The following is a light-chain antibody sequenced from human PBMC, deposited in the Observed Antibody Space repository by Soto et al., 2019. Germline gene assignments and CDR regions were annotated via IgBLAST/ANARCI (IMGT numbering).Light chain of an antibody. Sequence: EIVLTQSPGTLSLSPGERATLSCRASQSVSSSYLAWYQQKPGQAPRPLIYGASSRATGIPDMFIGSESGIDFTITISTLESEDFAVYYCQHYGSSPRTFGQGTKVEIK. J-gene: IGKJ1*01. CDR2: GAS. CDR1: QSVSSSY. CDR3: QHYGSSPRT. V-gene: IGKV3-20*01.